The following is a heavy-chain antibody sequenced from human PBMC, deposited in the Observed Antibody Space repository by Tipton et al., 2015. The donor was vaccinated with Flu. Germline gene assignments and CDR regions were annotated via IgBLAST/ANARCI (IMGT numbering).Heavy chain of an antibody. CDR2: VSKDGNSK. D-gene: IGHD5-18*01. V-gene: IGHV3-30*18. J-gene: IGHJ4*02. CDR3: VKADNSYYFEI. Sequence: SLRLSCAASGFPFSNYGMHWVRQVPGKGLEWVAIVSKDGNSKYYADSVKGRFTGSRDNSQNTLFLQMNSLRYEDTAVYYCVKADNSYYFEIWGQGTLVTVS. CDR1: GFPFSNYG.